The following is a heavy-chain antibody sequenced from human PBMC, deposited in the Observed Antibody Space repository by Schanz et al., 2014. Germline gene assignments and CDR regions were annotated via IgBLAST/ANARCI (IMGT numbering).Heavy chain of an antibody. D-gene: IGHD5-18*01. CDR1: TFTFSSYW. CDR2: IDRDGSRT. Sequence: EVQLVESGGGLVQPGGSLRLSCAASTFTFSSYWMHWVRQAPGKGLVWVSRIDRDGSRTNYADSVKGRFTISRDNAKSTVSLQLNSLGVADMAVYYCARGGYSSGSGYYGMDVWGQGTAVTVSS. J-gene: IGHJ6*02. V-gene: IGHV3-74*01. CDR3: ARGGYSSGSGYYGMDV.